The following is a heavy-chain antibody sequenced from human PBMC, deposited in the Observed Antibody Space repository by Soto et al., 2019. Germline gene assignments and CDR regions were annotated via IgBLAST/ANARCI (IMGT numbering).Heavy chain of an antibody. CDR1: GFSLSTSGVG. V-gene: IGHV2-5*02. CDR2: IYWDDEK. D-gene: IGHD3-16*01. J-gene: IGHJ5*02. CDR3: AHDHNVSRRGLDP. Sequence: QITLKVSGTTLVKPTQTLTLTCTFAGFSLSTSGVGGGWIRQPPGKALEWLALIYWDDEKRYSPSLKSRHTTPKDPSNTQVILTSTNMDSVDTATSYCAHDHNVSRRGLDPWGTGTQVTIAS.